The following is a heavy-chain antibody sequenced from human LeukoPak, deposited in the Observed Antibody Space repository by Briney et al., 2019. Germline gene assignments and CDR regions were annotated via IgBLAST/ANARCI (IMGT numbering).Heavy chain of an antibody. CDR2: ISSTGSTI. D-gene: IGHD6-19*01. J-gene: IGHJ4*02. V-gene: IGHV3-48*03. Sequence: PGGSLRLSCAASGVTFSRYEMNWVRQAPGKGLEWVSYISSTGSTIYYADSVEGRFTISRDNAKNSLYLQMNNLRAEDTAGYYGARVSSDSRGWYAFDYWGQGTLVTVSS. CDR3: ARVSSDSRGWYAFDY. CDR1: GVTFSRYE.